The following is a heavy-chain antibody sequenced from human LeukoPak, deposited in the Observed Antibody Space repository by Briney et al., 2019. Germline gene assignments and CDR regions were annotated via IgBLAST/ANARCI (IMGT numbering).Heavy chain of an antibody. CDR2: INPGGGSA. CDR3: ARQADSYGYLDY. Sequence: ASVKVSCKASGYTFTSYYMRWVRQAPGQELEWMGIINPGGGSASYAQNFQGRVTMTRDTSTSTVYMELSSLRSEDTAVYYCARQADSYGYLDYWGQGTLVTVSS. J-gene: IGHJ4*02. D-gene: IGHD5-18*01. CDR1: GYTFTSYY. V-gene: IGHV1-46*01.